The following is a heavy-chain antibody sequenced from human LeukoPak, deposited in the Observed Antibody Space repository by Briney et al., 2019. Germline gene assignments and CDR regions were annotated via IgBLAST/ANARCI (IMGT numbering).Heavy chain of an antibody. J-gene: IGHJ3*02. CDR3: GGELRPTDAFDI. D-gene: IGHD2-15*01. CDR1: GFTFSSYA. Sequence: GGSLRLSCAASGFTFSSYAMHWVRQAPGKGLEGVAFIHSDGSNKHYADSVKGRFTISRENSKNTLYLQMNSLRAEDTAVYYCGGELRPTDAFDIWGQGTMVTVSS. CDR2: IHSDGSNK. V-gene: IGHV3-30*02.